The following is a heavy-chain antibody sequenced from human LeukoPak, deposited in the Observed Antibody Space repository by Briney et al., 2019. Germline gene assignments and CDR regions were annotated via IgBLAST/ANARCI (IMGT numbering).Heavy chain of an antibody. D-gene: IGHD3-22*01. CDR2: INPSGGST. V-gene: IGHV1-46*01. J-gene: IGHJ4*02. Sequence: ASVKVSCKASGGTFSSYAISWVRQAPGQGLEWMGIINPSGGSTSYAQKFQGRVTMTRDMSTSTVYMELSSLRSEDTAVYYCARETGGYYYDSSGTRYDYWGQGTLVTVSS. CDR1: GGTFSSYA. CDR3: ARETGGYYYDSSGTRYDY.